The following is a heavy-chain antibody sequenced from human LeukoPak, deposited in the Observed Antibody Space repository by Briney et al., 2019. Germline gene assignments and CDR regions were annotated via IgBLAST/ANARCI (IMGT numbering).Heavy chain of an antibody. CDR2: IYYSGST. J-gene: IGHJ6*03. CDR3: ARAARQGNYYYYYMDV. D-gene: IGHD6-6*01. V-gene: IGHV4-59*01. Sequence: SETLSLTRTVSGGSINSYYWSWIRQPPGKGLEWIGYIYYSGSTNYNPSLKSRVTISVDTSKNQFSLKLSSVTAADTAVYYCARAARQGNYYYYYMDVWGKGTTVTVSS. CDR1: GGSINSYY.